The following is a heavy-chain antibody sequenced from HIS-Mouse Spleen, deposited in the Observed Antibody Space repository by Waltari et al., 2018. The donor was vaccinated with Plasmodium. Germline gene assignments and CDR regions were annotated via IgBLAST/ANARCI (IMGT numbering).Heavy chain of an antibody. Sequence: QVQLVESGGGVVQPGRSLRLSCAASGFTFSSYGMHWVRQAPGKGREWVAVISEDGSNKYYADSVKGRFTISRDNSKNTLYLQMNSLRAEDTAVYYCATSGLTGGTYYFDYWGQGTLVTVSS. CDR1: GFTFSSYG. D-gene: IGHD7-27*01. J-gene: IGHJ4*02. CDR3: ATSGLTGGTYYFDY. CDR2: ISEDGSNK. V-gene: IGHV3-30*03.